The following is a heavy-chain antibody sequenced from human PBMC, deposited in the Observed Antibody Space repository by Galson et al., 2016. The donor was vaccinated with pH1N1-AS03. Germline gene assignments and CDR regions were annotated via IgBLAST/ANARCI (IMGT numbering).Heavy chain of an antibody. D-gene: IGHD4-11*01. CDR3: ARTSNADPADFYYYGMGI. J-gene: IGHJ6*02. CDR1: GRTFSSST. Sequence: SVKVSCKASGRTFSSSTVSWVRQAPGQGLEWMGGIIPMLGSANYARKFHDRVTITADESTSTVFMELSSLKSEDTAVYYCARTSNADPADFYYYGMGIWGQGTTVTVSS. V-gene: IGHV1-69*13. CDR2: IIPMLGSA.